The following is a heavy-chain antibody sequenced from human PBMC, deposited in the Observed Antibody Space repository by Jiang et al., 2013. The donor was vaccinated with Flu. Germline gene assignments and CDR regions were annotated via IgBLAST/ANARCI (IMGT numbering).Heavy chain of an antibody. CDR1: GGSFSGYY. Sequence: LLKPSETLSLTCAVYGGSFSGYYWSWIRQPPGKGLEWIGEINHSGSTNYNPSLKSRVTISVDTSKNQFSLKLSSVTAADTAVYYCARGRLRYFDWLLEDWYFDLWGRGTLVTVSS. CDR3: ARGRLRYFDWLLEDWYFDL. CDR2: INHSGST. J-gene: IGHJ2*01. D-gene: IGHD3-9*01. V-gene: IGHV4-34*01.